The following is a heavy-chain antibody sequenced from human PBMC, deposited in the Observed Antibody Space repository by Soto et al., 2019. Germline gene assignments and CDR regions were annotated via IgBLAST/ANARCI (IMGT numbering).Heavy chain of an antibody. CDR2: FYDGGTI. CDR1: GESLNYFY. V-gene: IGHV4-34*01. CDR3: VRGKWADRFAN. J-gene: IGHJ5*02. D-gene: IGHD1-26*01. Sequence: VHLQQWGAGLLKPSETLSLTCAVYGESLNYFYWSWIRQAPGKGLEWIGEFYDGGTINYNPSLKSRVAILATTSSNQFSLRLTSVTAADTAIYYCVRGKWADRFANWGQGTLVTVSS.